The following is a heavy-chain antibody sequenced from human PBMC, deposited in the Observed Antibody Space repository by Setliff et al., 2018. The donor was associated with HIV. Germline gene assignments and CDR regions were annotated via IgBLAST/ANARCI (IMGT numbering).Heavy chain of an antibody. J-gene: IGHJ4*02. CDR2: IYYSGST. CDR1: GGSISNNSYY. D-gene: IGHD2-21*01. Sequence: SETLSLTCTVSGGSISNNSYYWSWIRQPPGRGLEWIGTIYYSGSTYYNPSLKSRVTISTDTSKNQFSLKVRSVTAADTAVYYCARQVTVVGYFETAAGSFNYWGPGTLVTVSS. CDR3: ARQVTVVGYFETAAGSFNY. V-gene: IGHV4-39*01.